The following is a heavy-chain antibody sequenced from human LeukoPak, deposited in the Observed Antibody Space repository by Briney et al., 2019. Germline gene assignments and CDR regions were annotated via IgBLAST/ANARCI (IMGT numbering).Heavy chain of an antibody. CDR2: IYYSGST. CDR1: GGSISSGSYY. D-gene: IGHD1-26*01. CDR3: ARRGSGSYFDAFDI. J-gene: IGHJ3*02. Sequence: SETLSLTCTASGGSISSGSYYWSWIRQPPGKGLEWIGYIYYSGSTNYNPSLKSRVTISVDTSKNQFSLKLSSVTAADTAVYYCARRGSGSYFDAFDIWGQGTMVTVSS. V-gene: IGHV4-61*01.